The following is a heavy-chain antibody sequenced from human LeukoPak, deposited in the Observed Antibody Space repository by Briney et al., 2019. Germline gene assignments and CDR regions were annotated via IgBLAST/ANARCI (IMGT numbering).Heavy chain of an antibody. CDR2: AYYRSKWYF. CDR1: GDSVSDNIAA. V-gene: IGHV6-1*01. CDR3: ARGSAFDV. Sequence: SQTLSLTCAISGDSVSDNIAAWNWVRQSPSRGLEWLGRAYYRSKWYFDYAVSLKSRMIINPDTSKNQFSLQLNSVTPEDTAVYYCARGSAFDVWGQGTMVTVSS. J-gene: IGHJ3*01.